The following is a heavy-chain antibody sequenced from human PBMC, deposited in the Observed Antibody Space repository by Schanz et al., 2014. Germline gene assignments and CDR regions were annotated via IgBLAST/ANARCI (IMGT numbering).Heavy chain of an antibody. CDR1: GFTFSSYG. V-gene: IGHV3-33*01. D-gene: IGHD3-9*01. Sequence: VRLVESGGGLVQPGGSLRLSCVASGFTFSSYGMHWVRQAPGKGLEWVAVIWSDGSGKYYADSVKGRFTISRDSPKNTLYLQRNSLRAEDTALYYCARDAGPYDDKRIDVWGQGTTVAVSS. J-gene: IGHJ6*02. CDR2: IWSDGSGK. CDR3: ARDAGPYDDKRIDV.